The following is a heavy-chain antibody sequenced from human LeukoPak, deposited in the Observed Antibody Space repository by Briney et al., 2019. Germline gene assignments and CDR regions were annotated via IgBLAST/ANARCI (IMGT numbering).Heavy chain of an antibody. Sequence: SETLSLTCTVSGGSISSYYWSWIRQPPGKGLEWIGYIYYSGSTNYNPSLKSRVTISVDRANNQFSLKVISVTAADTAVYYCARRIVGATDYGMDVWGQGTTVTVSS. V-gene: IGHV4-59*08. CDR2: IYYSGST. CDR1: GGSISSYY. CDR3: ARRIVGATDYGMDV. J-gene: IGHJ6*02. D-gene: IGHD1-26*01.